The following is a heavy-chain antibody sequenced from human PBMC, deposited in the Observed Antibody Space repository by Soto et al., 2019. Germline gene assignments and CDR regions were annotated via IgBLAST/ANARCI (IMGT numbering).Heavy chain of an antibody. D-gene: IGHD2-15*01. CDR1: GGSISSSNC. CDR3: ALGSMAVVQDY. J-gene: IGHJ4*02. Sequence: SETLSLTCAVSGGSISSSNCWYCVLHPPGKGLEWIGEIYHSGSTYYNPPLKSRVTLSVDTSTNQCSLTLSSMTAADTAVYYCALGSMAVVQDYWGQGAPVTVSS. CDR2: IYHSGST. V-gene: IGHV4-4*02.